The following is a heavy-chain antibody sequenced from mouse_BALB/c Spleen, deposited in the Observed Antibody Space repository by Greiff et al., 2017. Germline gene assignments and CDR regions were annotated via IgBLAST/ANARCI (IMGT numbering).Heavy chain of an antibody. CDR3: ARVGSSGYGFAY. CDR2: IWAGGST. J-gene: IGHJ3*01. CDR1: GFSLTSYG. V-gene: IGHV2-9*02. Sequence: VHLVESGPGLVAPSQSLSITCTVSGFSLTSYGVHWVRQPPGKGLEWLGVIWAGGSTNYNSALMSRLSISKDNSKSQVFLKMNSLQPDDTAMYYCARVGSSGYGFAYWGQGTLVTVSA. D-gene: IGHD3-1*01.